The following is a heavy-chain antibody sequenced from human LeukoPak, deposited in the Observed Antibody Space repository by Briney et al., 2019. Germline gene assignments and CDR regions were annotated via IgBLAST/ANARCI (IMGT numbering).Heavy chain of an antibody. CDR2: INPNSGGT. D-gene: IGHD6-13*01. Sequence: ASLKVACTASGYTLTGYYVHWVRQATGQGLEWMGWINPNSGGTNYAQKFQGRVTMTRDTSISTAYMELSRLRSDDTAVYYCARGNTIAAKYYFDYWGQGTLVTVSS. V-gene: IGHV1-2*02. J-gene: IGHJ4*02. CDR1: GYTLTGYY. CDR3: ARGNTIAAKYYFDY.